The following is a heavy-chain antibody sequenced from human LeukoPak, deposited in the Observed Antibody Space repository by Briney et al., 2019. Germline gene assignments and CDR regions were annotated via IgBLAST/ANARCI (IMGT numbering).Heavy chain of an antibody. CDR1: GFTFDDYA. V-gene: IGHV3-9*01. CDR3: AKGPNGDPDYFDY. D-gene: IGHD4-17*01. CDR2: ISWNSSSI. J-gene: IGHJ4*02. Sequence: PGGSLRLSCAASGFTFDDYAMHWVRQAPGKGLEWVSGISWNSSSIGYADSVKGRFTISRDNAKNSLYLQMNSLRAEDTALYYCAKGPNGDPDYFDYWGQGTLVTVSS.